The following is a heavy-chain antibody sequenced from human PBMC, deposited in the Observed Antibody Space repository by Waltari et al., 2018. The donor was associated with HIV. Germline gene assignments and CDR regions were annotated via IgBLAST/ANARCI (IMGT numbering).Heavy chain of an antibody. Sequence: EVQLVESGGGLIQPGGSLRLSCAASGFPVSSNYMTWVRQAPGRGLEWLSVIYSGDATYYADSVKGRFTISRDKSKNMVFLQMNSLRAEDTAIYYCARENVAVTGTGAFDIWGQGTLVTVS. D-gene: IGHD2-21*02. CDR2: IYSGDAT. CDR3: ARENVAVTGTGAFDI. V-gene: IGHV3-53*01. J-gene: IGHJ3*02. CDR1: GFPVSSNY.